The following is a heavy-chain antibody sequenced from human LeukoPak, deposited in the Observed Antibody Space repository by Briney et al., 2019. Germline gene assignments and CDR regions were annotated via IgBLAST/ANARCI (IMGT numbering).Heavy chain of an antibody. D-gene: IGHD6-19*01. J-gene: IGHJ4*02. CDR2: INHSGST. CDR1: GGSFSGYY. CDR3: ASSQSSGWLDYYFDY. V-gene: IGHV4-34*01. Sequence: SETLSLTCAVYGGSFSGYYWSWIRQPPGKGLEWIGEINHSGSTNDNPSLKSRVTISVDTSKNQFSLKLSSVTAADTAVYYCASSQSSGWLDYYFDYWGQGTLVTVSS.